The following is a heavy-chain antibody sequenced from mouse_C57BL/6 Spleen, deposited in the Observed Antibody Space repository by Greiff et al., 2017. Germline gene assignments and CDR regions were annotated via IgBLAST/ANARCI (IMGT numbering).Heavy chain of an antibody. V-gene: IGHV2-2*01. CDR2: IWSGGST. CDR1: GFSLTSYG. D-gene: IGHD4-1*01. Sequence: VKLMESGPGLVQPSQSLSITCTVSGFSLTSYGVHWVRQSPGKGLEWLGVIWSGGSTDYNAAFLSRLSISKENSKSQVFFKMNSLQADDTARYYCARMDSGYYVDYGGQGTTLTGSS. CDR3: ARMDSGYYVDY. J-gene: IGHJ2*01.